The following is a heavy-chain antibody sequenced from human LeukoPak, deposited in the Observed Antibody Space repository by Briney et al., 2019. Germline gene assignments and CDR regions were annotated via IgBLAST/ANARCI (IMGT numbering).Heavy chain of an antibody. D-gene: IGHD3-10*01. CDR2: INHSGSP. CDR3: AYYYGSGSSPDAFDI. J-gene: IGHJ3*02. CDR1: GGSFSGYY. Sequence: PSETLSLTCAVYGGSFSGYYWSWIRQPPGKGLEWIGEINHSGSPNYNPSLKSRVTISVDTSKNQFSLKLSSVTAADTAVYYCAYYYGSGSSPDAFDIWGQGTMVTVSS. V-gene: IGHV4-34*01.